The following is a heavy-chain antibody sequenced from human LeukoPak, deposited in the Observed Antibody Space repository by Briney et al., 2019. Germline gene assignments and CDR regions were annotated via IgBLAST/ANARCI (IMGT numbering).Heavy chain of an antibody. J-gene: IGHJ4*02. CDR3: ARAAGDYCYSSGYYYY. Sequence: ASVKVSCKASGYTFTSYYMHWVRQAPGQGLEWRGIINPSGGSTGCAQKFQGRVTMTRATSTSTVYLELSSQRSEDTAVYYCARAAGDYCYSSGYYYYWGQGAMVTVFS. CDR2: INPSGGST. V-gene: IGHV1-46*01. D-gene: IGHD3-22*01. CDR1: GYTFTSYY.